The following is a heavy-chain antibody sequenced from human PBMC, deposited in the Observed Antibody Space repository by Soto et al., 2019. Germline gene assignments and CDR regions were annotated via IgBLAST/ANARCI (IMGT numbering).Heavy chain of an antibody. CDR2: IDSDESNT. J-gene: IGHJ4*02. V-gene: IGHV3-74*01. Sequence: PGGSLRLSCAASGFTFTSHWMHWFRQAPGKGLVWVSRIDSDESNTNYADSVKGRFTISRDNAKNTLYLQMNSLRAEDTAVYYCASDSSGWADYWGQGTLVTVSS. CDR3: ASDSSGWADY. CDR1: GFTFTSHW. D-gene: IGHD6-19*01.